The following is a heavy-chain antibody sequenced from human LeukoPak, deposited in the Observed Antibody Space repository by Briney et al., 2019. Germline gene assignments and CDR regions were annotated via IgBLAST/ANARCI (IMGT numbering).Heavy chain of an antibody. CDR3: AREDGIAAAAAIDY. CDR1: GGSISSSSYY. V-gene: IGHV4-39*07. Sequence: SETPSLTCTVSGGSISSSSYYWGWIRQPPGKGLEWIGSMYYSGSTYYNPSLKSRVTISVDTSKNQFSLKLSSVTAADTAVYYCAREDGIAAAAAIDYWGQGTLVTVSS. D-gene: IGHD6-13*01. J-gene: IGHJ4*02. CDR2: MYYSGST.